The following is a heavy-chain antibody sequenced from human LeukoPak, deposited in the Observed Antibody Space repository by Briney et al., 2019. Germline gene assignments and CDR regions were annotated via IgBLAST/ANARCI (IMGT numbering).Heavy chain of an antibody. CDR1: GGSISSGDYY. Sequence: SQTLSLTCTVSGGSISSGDYYWSWIRQPPGKGLEWIGYIYYSGSTYYNPSLKSRVTISVDTSKNQFSLKLSSVTAADTAVYYCARGDSYGYRYFDYWGQGTLVTVSP. CDR3: ARGDSYGYRYFDY. D-gene: IGHD5-18*01. J-gene: IGHJ4*02. CDR2: IYYSGST. V-gene: IGHV4-30-4*01.